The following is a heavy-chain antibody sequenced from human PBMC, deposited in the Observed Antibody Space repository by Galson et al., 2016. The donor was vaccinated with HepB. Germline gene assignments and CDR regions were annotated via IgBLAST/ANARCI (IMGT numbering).Heavy chain of an antibody. Sequence: SLRLSCAASGFTFSSYNMNWVRQAPGKGLDWISYISATGTTIDYADSVKGRFIISRDNAKNSLYLQMNSLRVEDAAVYYCARDSRVTFGEPNWFDPWGQGTLVIVSS. J-gene: IGHJ5*01. V-gene: IGHV3-48*03. CDR1: GFTFSSYN. CDR2: ISATGTTI. CDR3: ARDSRVTFGEPNWFDP. D-gene: IGHD3/OR15-3a*01.